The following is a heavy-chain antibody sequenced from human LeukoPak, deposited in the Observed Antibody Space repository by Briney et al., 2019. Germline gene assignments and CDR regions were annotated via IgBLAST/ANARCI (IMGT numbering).Heavy chain of an antibody. CDR3: ARVGSRYGVSGSYSKYYFDY. Sequence: SEALSLTCAVSGGSISSSNWWSWVRQPPGKGLEWIGEIYHSGSTNYNPSLKSRVTISVDKSKNQFSLKLSSVTAADTAVYYCARVGSRYGVSGSYSKYYFDYWGQGTLVTVSS. CDR2: IYHSGST. D-gene: IGHD3-10*01. J-gene: IGHJ4*02. CDR1: GGSISSSNW. V-gene: IGHV4-4*02.